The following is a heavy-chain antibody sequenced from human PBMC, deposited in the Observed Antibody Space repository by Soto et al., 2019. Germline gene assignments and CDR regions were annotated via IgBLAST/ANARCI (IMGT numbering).Heavy chain of an antibody. CDR2: FNSDGNSP. CDR1: GFTFSPFW. J-gene: IGHJ4*02. V-gene: IGHV3-74*01. Sequence: EVQLVESGGGLVQPGGSLRLSCAASGFTFSPFWMHWVRQVPGKGPVWVSRFNSDGNSPSYADSVKVRFTISRDNAKNTLYLQMNSLRAEDTAVYYCARGSNHFDYWGQGTLVTVSS. D-gene: IGHD4-4*01. CDR3: ARGSNHFDY.